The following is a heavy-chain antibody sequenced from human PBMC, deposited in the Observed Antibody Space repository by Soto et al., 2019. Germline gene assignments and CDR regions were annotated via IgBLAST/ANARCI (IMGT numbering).Heavy chain of an antibody. J-gene: IGHJ6*03. CDR2: IYYSGST. CDR3: ARLVRPNQRYYYSYMDV. CDR1: GGSISSSIYY. V-gene: IGHV4-39*01. Sequence: SETLSLTCTVSGGSISSSIYYWGWIRQPPGKGLRWIGHIYYSGSTYYNPSLKSRVTISVDTSKNQFSLKLSSVTAADTAVYYCARLVRPNQRYYYSYMDVWGKGTTVTVSS.